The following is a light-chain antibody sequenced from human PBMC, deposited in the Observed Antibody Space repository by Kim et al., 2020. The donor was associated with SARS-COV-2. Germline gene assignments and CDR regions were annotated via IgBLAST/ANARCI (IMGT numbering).Light chain of an antibody. Sequence: VGRGKTASITCGRDKIGAKSVHWYQQEPGQAPVVVIYYDSGRPSGIPERFSGSNSGNTATLTISRVEAGDEADYYCQVWDRTSDRVFGGGTQLTVL. CDR1: KIGAKS. CDR3: QVWDRTSDRV. V-gene: IGLV3-21*04. J-gene: IGLJ3*02. CDR2: YDS.